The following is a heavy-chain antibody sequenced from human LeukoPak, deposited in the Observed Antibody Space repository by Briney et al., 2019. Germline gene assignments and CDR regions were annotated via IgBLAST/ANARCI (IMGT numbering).Heavy chain of an antibody. CDR2: IYYSGST. CDR3: ARGHFRITIFGVVKPLAFNWFDP. D-gene: IGHD3-3*01. Sequence: SETLSLTCTVSGGSISSYYWSWIRQPPGKGLEWIGYIYYSGSTNYNPSLKSRVTISVDTSKNQFSLKLSSVTAADTAVYYCARGHFRITIFGVVKPLAFNWFDPWGQGTLVTVSS. CDR1: GGSISSYY. V-gene: IGHV4-59*01. J-gene: IGHJ5*02.